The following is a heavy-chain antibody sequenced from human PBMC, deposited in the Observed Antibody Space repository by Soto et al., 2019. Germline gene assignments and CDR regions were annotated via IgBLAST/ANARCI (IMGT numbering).Heavy chain of an antibody. V-gene: IGHV3-48*01. J-gene: IGHJ4*02. D-gene: IGHD1-7*01. CDR2: ISSSGTI. Sequence: GGSLRLSGAASGLTFSTFSMNWVRQAPGKGLEWLSYISSSGTIYYADSVKGRFTISRDDAKNSLYLQMSSLRAEDTAVYYCAGPPPYNWNYPHFDYWGQGTLVTVSS. CDR3: AGPPPYNWNYPHFDY. CDR1: GLTFSTFS.